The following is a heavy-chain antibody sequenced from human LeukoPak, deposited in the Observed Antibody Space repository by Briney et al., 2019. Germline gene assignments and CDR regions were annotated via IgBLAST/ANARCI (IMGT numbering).Heavy chain of an antibody. D-gene: IGHD6-19*01. J-gene: IGHJ4*02. V-gene: IGHV3-23*01. CDR3: ARVNPPMFSSGWYGFDY. Sequence: GGSLRLSCAASGFHFSSHGMNWVRPAPGKGLEWVSGISPSGDITYYADSVMGRFTISRDNRKSTVSLQMNSLRAEDTAVYYCARVNPPMFSSGWYGFDYWGQGTLVTVSS. CDR2: ISPSGDIT. CDR1: GFHFSSHG.